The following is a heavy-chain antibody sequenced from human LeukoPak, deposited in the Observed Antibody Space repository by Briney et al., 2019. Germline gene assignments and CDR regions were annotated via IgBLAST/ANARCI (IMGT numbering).Heavy chain of an antibody. V-gene: IGHV3-23*01. D-gene: IGHD5-24*01. CDR1: GFNFWNTG. J-gene: IGHJ3*02. CDR3: AKDVFRWAFDI. Sequence: GGSLRLSCAVAGFNFWNTGMSWVRQAPGKGLEWVSAIGGGGSDTKYTDSVKSRFTILRDISKNTLYLQMNSLRAEDTAVYFCAKDVFRWAFDIWGQGTMVTVSS. CDR2: IGGGGSDT.